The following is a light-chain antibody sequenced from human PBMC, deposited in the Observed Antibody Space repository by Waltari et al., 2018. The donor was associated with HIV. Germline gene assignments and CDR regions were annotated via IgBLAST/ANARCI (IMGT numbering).Light chain of an antibody. CDR1: QSISFS. CDR3: QQSFSSPLS. V-gene: IGKV1-39*01. Sequence: DIQMTQSPSSLSASVGDRVTIDCRASQSISFSLNWYQQKPGKVPKLLISAASTLQSRVPSRFSGSGSGTDFTLTIDSLQPDDFATYYCQQSFSSPLSFGPGTNVDIK. CDR2: AAS. J-gene: IGKJ3*01.